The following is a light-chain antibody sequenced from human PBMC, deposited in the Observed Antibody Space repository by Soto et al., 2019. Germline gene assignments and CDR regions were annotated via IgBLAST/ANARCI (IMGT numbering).Light chain of an antibody. V-gene: IGKV3-11*01. CDR3: QQRTNRPPIT. CDR2: NTS. CDR1: QSVGSY. J-gene: IGKJ5*01. Sequence: IVFTESPATLSLSPGERSTLSCSSSQSVGSYLAWYQQKSGQAPRLLIFNTSNRATGIPARFSGSGSGTDFTLTISGLEPEDFAVYYCQQRTNRPPITFGQGTRLEIK.